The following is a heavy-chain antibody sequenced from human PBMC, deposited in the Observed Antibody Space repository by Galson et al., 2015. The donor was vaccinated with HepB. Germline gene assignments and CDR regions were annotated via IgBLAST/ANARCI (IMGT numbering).Heavy chain of an antibody. J-gene: IGHJ3*02. Sequence: SLRLSCAASGFTFSSYAMHWVRQAPGKGLEWVAFIYYNGNNQYYTDSVKGRFTISRDNSKNTLYLQMNSLRAEDTAVYYCTRDVTLDVFDIWGQGTMVTVSS. CDR3: TRDVTLDVFDI. CDR2: IYYNGNNQ. CDR1: GFTFSSYA. D-gene: IGHD2-21*02. V-gene: IGHV3-33*01.